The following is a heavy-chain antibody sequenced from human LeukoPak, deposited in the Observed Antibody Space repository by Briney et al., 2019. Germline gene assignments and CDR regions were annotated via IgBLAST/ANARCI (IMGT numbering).Heavy chain of an antibody. CDR2: ISAYTGNT. D-gene: IGHD3-16*02. CDR3: ARVMITFGGVIVIPLFDY. J-gene: IGHJ4*02. CDR1: GYTFTSYS. Sequence: ASVKVSCKASGYTFTSYSINWVRQAPGQGLEWMGWISAYTGNTNYAQKLQGRVTMTTDTSTSTAYMELRSLRSDDTAVYYCARVMITFGGVIVIPLFDYWGQGTLVTVSS. V-gene: IGHV1-18*01.